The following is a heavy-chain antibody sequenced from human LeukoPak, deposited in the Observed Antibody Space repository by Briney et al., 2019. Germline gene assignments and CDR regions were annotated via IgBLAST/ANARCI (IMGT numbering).Heavy chain of an antibody. CDR3: ALTTVMGYYFDY. D-gene: IGHD4-11*01. Sequence: SETLFLTCTVSGGSISSYYWSWIRQPAGKGLEWIGRIYTSGSTNYNPSLKSRVTMSVDTSKNQFSLKLSSVTAADTAVYYCALTTVMGYYFDYWGQGTLVTVSS. CDR2: IYTSGST. J-gene: IGHJ4*02. V-gene: IGHV4-4*07. CDR1: GGSISSYY.